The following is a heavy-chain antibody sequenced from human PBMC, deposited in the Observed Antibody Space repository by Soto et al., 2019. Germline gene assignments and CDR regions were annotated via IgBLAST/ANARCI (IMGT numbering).Heavy chain of an antibody. V-gene: IGHV3-21*01. D-gene: IGHD3-22*01. CDR3: ARDMAMIVVVSGFYYYYYGMDV. CDR2: ISSSSSYI. CDR1: GFTFSSYS. J-gene: IGHJ6*02. Sequence: GGSLRLSCAASGFTFSSYSMNWVRQAPGKGLEWVSSISSSSSYIYYADSVKGRFTISRDNAKNSLYLQMNSLRAEDTAVYYCARDMAMIVVVSGFYYYYYGMDVWGQGXTVTVSS.